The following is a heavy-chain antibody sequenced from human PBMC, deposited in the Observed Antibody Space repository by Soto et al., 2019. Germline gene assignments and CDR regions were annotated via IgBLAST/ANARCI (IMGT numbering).Heavy chain of an antibody. D-gene: IGHD6-19*01. J-gene: IGHJ4*02. CDR2: MLHSGST. V-gene: IGHV4-59*12. CDR1: GGSISRYY. CDR3: VMSPGWYKIDS. Sequence: SETLSLPCTVSGGSISRYYWGWVRQSPGKGLEGIADMLHSGSTNYSPSLESRVTLSVDKSKNQFSLKMNSVTAADTAVYFCVMSPGWYKIDSWGQGILVTVPS.